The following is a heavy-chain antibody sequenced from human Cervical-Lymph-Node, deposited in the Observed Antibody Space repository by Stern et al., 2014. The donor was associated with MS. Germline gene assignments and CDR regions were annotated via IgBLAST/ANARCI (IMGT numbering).Heavy chain of an antibody. D-gene: IGHD6-13*01. Sequence: QVTLKESGPMLVKPTETLTLTCTVSGFSLTDPKMSVSWIRQPPGKALEWLAPIFANDAKSYSTSLKSRLTISKDTSKSQVVLTMTNMDPVDTATYYCARSYTSTWFRQGYHFDYWGQGTLVTVSS. CDR1: GFSLTDPKMS. CDR2: IFANDAK. J-gene: IGHJ4*02. CDR3: ARSYTSTWFRQGYHFDY. V-gene: IGHV2-26*01.